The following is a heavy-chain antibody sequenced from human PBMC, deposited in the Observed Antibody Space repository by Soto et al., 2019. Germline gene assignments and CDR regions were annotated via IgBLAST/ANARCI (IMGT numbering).Heavy chain of an antibody. CDR1: GFTFSSYA. V-gene: IGHV3-30-3*01. Sequence: QVQLVESGGGVVQPGRSLRLSCAASGFTFSSYAMHWVRQAPGKGLEWVAVISSDGNNKYYAGSVKGRFTISRDNSKNTLYLQRNSLRAEDTAVYYCARMGWAVAGSYYFDYWGQGTLVTVSS. CDR3: ARMGWAVAGSYYFDY. J-gene: IGHJ4*02. CDR2: ISSDGNNK. D-gene: IGHD6-19*01.